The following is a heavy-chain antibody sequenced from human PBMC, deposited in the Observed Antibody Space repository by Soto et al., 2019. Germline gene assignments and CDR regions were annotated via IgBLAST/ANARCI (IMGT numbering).Heavy chain of an antibody. D-gene: IGHD7-27*01. V-gene: IGHV3-7*01. Sequence: EVQLVESGGGLVQPGGSLRLSCAASGFTFSSYSMTWVRQAPGKGLEWVANIKEDGSEKYYVDSVKGRFTISRDNAKNSLYLQMNSLRAEDTAMYYCAKNWGSLELWGQGTLVTVSS. J-gene: IGHJ4*02. CDR1: GFTFSSYS. CDR2: IKEDGSEK. CDR3: AKNWGSLEL.